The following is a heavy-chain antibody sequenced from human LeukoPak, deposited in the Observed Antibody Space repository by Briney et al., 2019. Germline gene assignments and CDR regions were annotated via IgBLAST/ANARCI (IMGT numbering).Heavy chain of an antibody. D-gene: IGHD3-3*01. J-gene: IGHJ5*02. CDR1: GFTFSSDA. CDR2: ISGSGGST. Sequence: GGSLRLSCAASGFTFSSDAMSWVRQAPGKGLEWVSAISGSGGSTYYADSVKGRFTISRDNSKNTLYLQMNSLRAEDTAVYYCARTPITVWSGYSSINWFDPWGQGTLVTVSS. V-gene: IGHV3-23*01. CDR3: ARTPITVWSGYSSINWFDP.